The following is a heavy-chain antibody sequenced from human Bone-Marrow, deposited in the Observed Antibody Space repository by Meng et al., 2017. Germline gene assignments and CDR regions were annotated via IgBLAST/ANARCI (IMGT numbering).Heavy chain of an antibody. J-gene: IGHJ4*02. CDR1: GYTFIDYY. D-gene: IGHD3-10*01. V-gene: IGHV1-2*02. CDR3: ARGDRTDYFGSGSRLDY. CDR2: INPKSGGT. Sequence: ASVKVSCKASGYTFIDYYMHWVRQAPGQGLEYMGWINPKSGGTKYAQNFQGRVTMTGDTSVTTVYMEVSSLRPDDTAVYYCARGDRTDYFGSGSRLDYWGQETLVTVSS.